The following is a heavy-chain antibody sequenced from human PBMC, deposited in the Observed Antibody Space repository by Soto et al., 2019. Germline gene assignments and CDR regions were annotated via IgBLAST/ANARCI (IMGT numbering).Heavy chain of an antibody. V-gene: IGHV4-61*01. CDR1: GFSFSSDNYF. CDR2: VHSSGST. D-gene: IGHD3-16*01. J-gene: IGHJ5*02. Sequence: PAETLSLTCSVSGFSFSSDNYFWRWIRQPPGKGLEWLGFVHSSGSTGYNPSLRSRLSISADTSKNQFSLKLRYVTAADTAVYYCARVGDFAGASWGQGTLVTVSS. CDR3: ARVGDFAGAS.